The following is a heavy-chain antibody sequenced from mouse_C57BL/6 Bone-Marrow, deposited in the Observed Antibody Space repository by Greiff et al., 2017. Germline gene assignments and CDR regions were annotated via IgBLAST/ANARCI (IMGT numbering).Heavy chain of an antibody. Sequence: VHLVESGAELVRPGASVKLSCKASGYTFTDYYINWVKQRPGQGLEWIARIYPGSGNTYYNEKFKGKATLTAEKSSSTAYMQLSSLTSEDSAVYFCARSSYDYDVWFAYWGQGTLVTVSA. CDR2: IYPGSGNT. J-gene: IGHJ3*01. CDR3: ARSSYDYDVWFAY. V-gene: IGHV1-76*01. CDR1: GYTFTDYY. D-gene: IGHD2-4*01.